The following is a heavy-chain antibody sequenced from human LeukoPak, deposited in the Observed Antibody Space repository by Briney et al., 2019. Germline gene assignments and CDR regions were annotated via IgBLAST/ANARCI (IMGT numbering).Heavy chain of an antibody. CDR2: ISGSGGST. V-gene: IGHV3-23*01. CDR3: AKLGYCSSTSRYAPNFDY. J-gene: IGHJ4*02. Sequence: GGSLRLSCAASGFTFSSYAMSWVRQAPGKGLEWVSLISGSGGSTYYADSVKGRFTISRDNSKNTLYLQMNSLRAEDTAVYYCAKLGYCSSTSRYAPNFDYWGQGTLVTVSS. CDR1: GFTFSSYA. D-gene: IGHD2-2*01.